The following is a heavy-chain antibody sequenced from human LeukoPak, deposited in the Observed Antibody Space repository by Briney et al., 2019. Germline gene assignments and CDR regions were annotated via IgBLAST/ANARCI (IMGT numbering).Heavy chain of an antibody. V-gene: IGHV3-33*06. D-gene: IGHD4-23*01. CDR1: GFTFSSYG. J-gene: IGHJ4*02. CDR3: AKDGRDGGNLNY. CDR2: IWYDGSNK. Sequence: PGGSLRLSRAASGFTFSSYGMHWVRQAPGKGLEWVAVIWYDGSNKYYADSVKGRFTISRDNSKNTLYLQMNSLRAEDTAVYYCAKDGRDGGNLNYWGQGTLVTVSS.